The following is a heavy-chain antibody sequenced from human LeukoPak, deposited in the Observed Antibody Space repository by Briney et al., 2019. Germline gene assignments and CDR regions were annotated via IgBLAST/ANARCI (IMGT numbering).Heavy chain of an antibody. CDR2: IRYDGTNK. CDR1: GLTFSNYG. Sequence: GGSLRLSCAASGLTFSNYGMHWVRQAPGKGLEGVAFIRYDGTNKYYADSVKGRFTISRDNSNNTLYLQMNSLRPEDTAVYYCAKYRVLRYFDWLFDLDYWGQGTLVTVSS. D-gene: IGHD3-9*01. CDR3: AKYRVLRYFDWLFDLDY. J-gene: IGHJ4*02. V-gene: IGHV3-30*02.